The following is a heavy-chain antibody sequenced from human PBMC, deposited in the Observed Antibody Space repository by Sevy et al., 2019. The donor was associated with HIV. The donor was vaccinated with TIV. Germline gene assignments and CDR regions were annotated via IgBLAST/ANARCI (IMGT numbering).Heavy chain of an antibody. CDR3: ARVDGASGWYEFDY. CDR2: INPNSGGT. J-gene: IGHJ4*02. V-gene: IGHV1-2*04. D-gene: IGHD6-19*01. CDR1: GYTFTGYY. Sequence: ASVKVSCKASGYTFTGYYMHWVRQAPGQGLEWMGWINPNSGGTNYAQKFQGWVTMTRDTSISTAYMELSRLRSDDTAEYYCARVDGASGWYEFDYWGQGTLVTVSS.